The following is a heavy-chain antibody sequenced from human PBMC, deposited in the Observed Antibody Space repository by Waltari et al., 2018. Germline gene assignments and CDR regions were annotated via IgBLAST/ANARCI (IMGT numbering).Heavy chain of an antibody. CDR2: SGGSGGRT. D-gene: IGHD3-10*01. CDR1: GFTFSSYA. Sequence: EVQLLESGGGLVQPGGSLRLSCAASGFTFSSYAMSWVRQAPGKGRGWVSASGGSGGRTYHADSVKGRFTISRDNSKNTLYLQMNSLRAEDTAVYYCAKDPYYYGSGSYFDYWGQGTLVTVSS. CDR3: AKDPYYYGSGSYFDY. J-gene: IGHJ4*02. V-gene: IGHV3-23*01.